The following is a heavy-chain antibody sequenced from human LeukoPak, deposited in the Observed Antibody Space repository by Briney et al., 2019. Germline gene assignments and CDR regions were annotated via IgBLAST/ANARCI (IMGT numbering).Heavy chain of an antibody. J-gene: IGHJ4*02. CDR2: ISAYNGNT. Sequence: ASVKVSCKASGYTFASYGISWVRQAPGQGLEWMGWISAYNGNTNYAQKLQGRVTMTTDTSTSTAYMELRSLRSDDTAVYYCARVRWRYFDWLGRPPETQLIDYWGQGTLVTVSS. CDR1: GYTFASYG. V-gene: IGHV1-18*01. D-gene: IGHD3-9*01. CDR3: ARVRWRYFDWLGRPPETQLIDY.